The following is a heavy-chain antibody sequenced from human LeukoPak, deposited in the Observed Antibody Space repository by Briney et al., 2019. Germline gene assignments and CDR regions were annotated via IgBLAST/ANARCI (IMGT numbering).Heavy chain of an antibody. Sequence: GGSLRLSCAASGFTFSSYSMNWVRQAPGKGLEWVSSISSSSSYIYYTDSVKGRFTISRDNAKNSLYLQMNSLRAEDTAVYYCARGPWDIVIVPAAMDYWGQGTLVTVSS. D-gene: IGHD2-2*01. CDR3: ARGPWDIVIVPAAMDY. J-gene: IGHJ4*02. CDR1: GFTFSSYS. V-gene: IGHV3-21*01. CDR2: ISSSSSYI.